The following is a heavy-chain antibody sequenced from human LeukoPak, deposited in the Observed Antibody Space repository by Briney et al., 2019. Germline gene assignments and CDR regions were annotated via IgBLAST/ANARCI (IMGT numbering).Heavy chain of an antibody. CDR2: ISSSSSYI. V-gene: IGHV3-21*04. CDR1: GFTFSSYS. J-gene: IGHJ5*02. D-gene: IGHD2-2*01. CDR3: AGYCSTTSRYSSPNWFDP. Sequence: GGSLRLSCAASGFTFSSYSMNWVRQAPGKGLEWVSSISSSSSYIYYADSVKGRFTISRDNAKNSLYLQMNSLRAEDTAVYYCAGYCSTTSRYSSPNWFDPWGQGTLVTVSS.